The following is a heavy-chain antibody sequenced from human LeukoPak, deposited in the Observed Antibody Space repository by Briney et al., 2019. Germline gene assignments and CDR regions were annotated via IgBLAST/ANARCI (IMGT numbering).Heavy chain of an antibody. Sequence: GGSLRLSCAASGFTFSSYSMNWVRQAPGKGLEWVSSISSSSSYIYYADSVKGRFTISRDNSKNTLYLQMNSLRAEDTAVYYCARETWRRAFDIWGQGTMVTVSS. V-gene: IGHV3-21*04. CDR3: ARETWRRAFDI. J-gene: IGHJ3*02. D-gene: IGHD6-25*01. CDR1: GFTFSSYS. CDR2: ISSSSSYI.